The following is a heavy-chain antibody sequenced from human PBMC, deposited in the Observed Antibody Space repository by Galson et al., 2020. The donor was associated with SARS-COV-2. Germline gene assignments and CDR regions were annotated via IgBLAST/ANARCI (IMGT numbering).Heavy chain of an antibody. CDR2: VNPNGTNS. Sequence: GGSLRLSCTASGFTFSNFWMHWVRHAPGKGLVWVSRVNPNGTNSTYADSVQGRFTIASDNTKNTLYLQMTNLRVDDTAVYYCSATRAYWGQGTLVTVSA. V-gene: IGHV3-74*01. CDR1: GFTFSNFW. J-gene: IGHJ4*02. D-gene: IGHD6-25*01. CDR3: SATRAY.